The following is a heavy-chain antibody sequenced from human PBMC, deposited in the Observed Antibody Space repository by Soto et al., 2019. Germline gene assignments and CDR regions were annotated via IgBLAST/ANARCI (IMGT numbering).Heavy chain of an antibody. CDR2: ISGSGGST. CDR1: GFTFSSYA. CDR3: AKAGATQASYYYYYYMDV. J-gene: IGHJ6*03. Sequence: PGGSLRLSCAASGFTFSSYAMGWVRQAPGKGLEWVSAISGSGGSTYYADSVKGRFTISRDNSKNTLYLQMNSLRAEDTAVYYCAKAGATQASYYYYYYMDVWGKGTTVTVSS. V-gene: IGHV3-23*01.